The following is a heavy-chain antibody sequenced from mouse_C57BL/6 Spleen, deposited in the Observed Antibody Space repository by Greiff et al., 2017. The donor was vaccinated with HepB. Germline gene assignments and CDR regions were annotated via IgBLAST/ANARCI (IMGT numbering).Heavy chain of an antibody. V-gene: IGHV1-74*01. CDR2: IHPSDSDT. D-gene: IGHD2-4*01. CDR3: AQIYYDYDRYFDY. CDR1: GYTFTSYW. Sequence: VQLQQSGAELVKPGASVKVSCKASGYTFTSYWMHWVKQRPGHGLAWIGRIHPSDSDTNYNQKFKGKATLTVDKSSSTAYMQLSSLTSEDSAVYYCAQIYYDYDRYFDYWGQGTTLTVSS. J-gene: IGHJ2*01.